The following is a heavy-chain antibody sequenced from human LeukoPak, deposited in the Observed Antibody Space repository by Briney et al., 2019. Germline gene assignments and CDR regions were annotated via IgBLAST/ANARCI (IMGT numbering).Heavy chain of an antibody. CDR1: GFTFSSYG. D-gene: IGHD3-10*01. CDR3: AKDRRPRITMVRGVIIQYYFDY. Sequence: HPRGSLRLSCAASGFTFSSYGMLWVRQAPGKGLEWVAVISYDGSNKYYADSVKGRFTISRDNSKNTLYLQMNSLRAEDTAVYYCAKDRRPRITMVRGVIIQYYFDYWGQGTLVTVSS. J-gene: IGHJ4*02. CDR2: ISYDGSNK. V-gene: IGHV3-30*18.